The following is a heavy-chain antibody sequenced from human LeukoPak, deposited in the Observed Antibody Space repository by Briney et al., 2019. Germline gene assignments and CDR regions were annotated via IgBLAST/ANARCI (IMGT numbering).Heavy chain of an antibody. CDR1: GGSISSCY. Sequence: SETLSLTCTVSGGSISSCYWSWIRQPAGKGLEWIGRIYTSGSTNYNPSLKSRVTMSVDTSKNQFSLKLNSVTAADTAVYYCYGSGSHLGVGDWGQGTLVTVSS. CDR3: YGSGSHLGVGD. V-gene: IGHV4-4*07. D-gene: IGHD3-10*01. J-gene: IGHJ4*02. CDR2: IYTSGST.